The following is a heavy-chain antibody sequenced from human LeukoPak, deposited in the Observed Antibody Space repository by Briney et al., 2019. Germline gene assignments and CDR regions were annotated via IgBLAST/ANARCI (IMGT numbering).Heavy chain of an antibody. CDR2: ISASGGNT. D-gene: IGHD6-6*01. V-gene: IGHV3-23*01. CDR1: GFTFSSYA. Sequence: GGSLRLSCAASGFTFSSYAMSWVRQVPGKGLEWVSTISASGGNTCYADSVKGRFTISRDNSKDTLYLQMSSLRAEDTAVYYCAKARGSIAARPGYWGQGTLVTVSS. CDR3: AKARGSIAARPGY. J-gene: IGHJ4*02.